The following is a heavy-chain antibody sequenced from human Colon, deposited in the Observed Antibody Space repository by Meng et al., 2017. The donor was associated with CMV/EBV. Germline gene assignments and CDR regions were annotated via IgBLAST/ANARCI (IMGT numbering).Heavy chain of an antibody. CDR2: IYDSRTT. CDR3: ARDRPSAYYYFGLDV. V-gene: IGHV4-59*01. CDR1: GGSISGNY. Sequence: GSLRLSCTVPGGSISGNYWTWIRQSPGTGLEWIGYIYDSRTTNHTPSLKSRVTMSLDTSKNQFSLKLSSVTAADSAVYYCARDRPSAYYYFGLDVWGPGTTVTVSS. J-gene: IGHJ6*02.